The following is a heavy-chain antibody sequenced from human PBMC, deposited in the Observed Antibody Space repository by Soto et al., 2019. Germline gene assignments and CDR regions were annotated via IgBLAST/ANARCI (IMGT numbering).Heavy chain of an antibody. D-gene: IGHD3-22*01. Sequence: QVQLVQSGAEVKKPGASVKVSCKASGYTFTSYGISWVRQAPGQGLEWMGWISAYNGNTNYAQTLQGRVTMTTDTSTSTAYMELRSLRSDDTAVYYCARVQPQYYFDSRGYFDYWGHGTRVTVSS. V-gene: IGHV1-18*01. CDR3: ARVQPQYYFDSRGYFDY. CDR1: GYTFTSYG. CDR2: ISAYNGNT. J-gene: IGHJ4*01.